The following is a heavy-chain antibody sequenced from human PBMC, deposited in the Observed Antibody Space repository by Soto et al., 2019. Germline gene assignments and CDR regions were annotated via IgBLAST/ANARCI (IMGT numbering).Heavy chain of an antibody. CDR1: GASINSYY. J-gene: IGHJ4*02. CDR2: SHYSGST. Sequence: SETLSLTCTVSGASINSYYWSWIRQPPGKGLEWIGYSHYSGSTNYTPSLKSRVTISVDMSKNQVSLKLSSVTAADTAVYYCARVNPSYRYGDYYPDSWGQGTLVTVSS. V-gene: IGHV4-59*01. CDR3: ARVNPSYRYGDYYPDS. D-gene: IGHD5-12*01.